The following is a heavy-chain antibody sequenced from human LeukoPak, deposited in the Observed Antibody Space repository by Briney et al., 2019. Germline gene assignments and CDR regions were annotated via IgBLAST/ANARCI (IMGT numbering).Heavy chain of an antibody. CDR2: IKQDGSEK. J-gene: IGHJ6*03. Sequence: GGSLRLSCAASGFTFSSYWMTWVRQAPGKGLEWVANIKQDGSEKYYVDSVKGRFTISRDNAKNSLYLQMNSLRAEDTAVYYCAGGWFGPTMDVWGKGTTVTISS. V-gene: IGHV3-7*01. D-gene: IGHD3-10*01. CDR1: GFTFSSYW. CDR3: AGGWFGPTMDV.